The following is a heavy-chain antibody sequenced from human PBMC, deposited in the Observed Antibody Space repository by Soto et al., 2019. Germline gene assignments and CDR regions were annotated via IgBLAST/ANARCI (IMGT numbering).Heavy chain of an antibody. J-gene: IGHJ4*02. Sequence: QVQLVQSGAEVKKPGSSVKVSCKASGGTSSSCAISWVRQAPGQGLEWMGGIIPIFGTANYAQKFQGRVTITADESTSTAYMELSSLRSEDTALYYCAREGGSYLNLDYWGQGTLVTVSS. CDR2: IIPIFGTA. V-gene: IGHV1-69*01. CDR3: AREGGSYLNLDY. D-gene: IGHD1-26*01. CDR1: GGTSSSCA.